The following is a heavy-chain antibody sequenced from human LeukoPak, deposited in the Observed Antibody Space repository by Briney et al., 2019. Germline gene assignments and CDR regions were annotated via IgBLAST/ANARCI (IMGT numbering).Heavy chain of an antibody. D-gene: IGHD6-19*01. J-gene: IGHJ4*02. V-gene: IGHV4-34*01. CDR2: INHSGST. CDR1: GGSFSGYY. Sequence: SETLSLTCAVCGGSFSGYYWSWIRQPPGKGLEWIGEINHSGSTNYNPSLKSRVTISADTSKNQFSLKLSSVTAADTAVYYCARGDHSGCQDYWGQGTLVTVSS. CDR3: ARGDHSGCQDY.